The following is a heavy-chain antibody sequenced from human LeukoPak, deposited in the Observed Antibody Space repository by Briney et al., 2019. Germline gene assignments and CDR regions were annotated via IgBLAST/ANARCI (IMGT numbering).Heavy chain of an antibody. CDR1: GFTFSDYY. Sequence: GGSLRLSCAASGFTFSDYYMSWIRQAPGKGLEWVSYISSSGSTIYYADSVKGRFTISRDNAKNSLYLQMNSLRAEDTAVYYCADYRSGGSCYRHAFDIWGQGTMVTVSS. CDR2: ISSSGSTI. CDR3: ADYRSGGSCYRHAFDI. J-gene: IGHJ3*02. V-gene: IGHV3-11*01. D-gene: IGHD2-15*01.